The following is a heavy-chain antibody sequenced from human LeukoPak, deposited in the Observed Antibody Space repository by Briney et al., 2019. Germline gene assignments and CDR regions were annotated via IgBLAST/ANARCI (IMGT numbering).Heavy chain of an antibody. V-gene: IGHV3-23*01. D-gene: IGHD6-6*01. CDR1: GFTFSSYA. CDR2: ISGSGGST. J-gene: IGHJ6*03. CDR3: AKDREKWQLVPHDDMDV. Sequence: GGSLRLSCAASGFTFSSYAMSWVRQAPGKGLEWVSAISGSGGSTYYADSVKGRFTISRDNSKNTLYLQMNSLRAEDTAVYYCAKDREKWQLVPHDDMDVWGKGTTVTVSS.